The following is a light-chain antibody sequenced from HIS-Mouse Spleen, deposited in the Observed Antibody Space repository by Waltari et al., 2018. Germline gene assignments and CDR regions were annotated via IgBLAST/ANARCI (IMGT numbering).Light chain of an antibody. V-gene: IGLV1-47*01. J-gene: IGLJ2*01. Sequence: QSVLTQPPSASGTPGQRVTIPCSGSSSNIGSNYVSCYQQLPGTAPKLLIYRNNQRPSGVPDRFSGSKSGTSASLAISGLRSEDEADYYCAAWDDSLSGLVFGGGTKLTVL. CDR1: SSNIGSNY. CDR2: RNN. CDR3: AAWDDSLSGLV.